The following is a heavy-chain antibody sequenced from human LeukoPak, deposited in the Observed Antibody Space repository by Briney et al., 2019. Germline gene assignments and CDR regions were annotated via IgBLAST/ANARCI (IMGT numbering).Heavy chain of an antibody. J-gene: IGHJ6*03. CDR1: GFSFSSYW. V-gene: IGHV3-74*01. CDR3: ARYCSSTSCYEDYYYYYYMDV. Sequence: GGSLRLSCAASGFSFSSYWMHWVRQAPGKGLVWVSRINTDGSSTSYADSVKGRFTISRDNAKNTLYLQMNSLRAEDTAVYYCARYCSSTSCYEDYYYYYYMDVWGKGTTVTVSS. D-gene: IGHD2-2*01. CDR2: INTDGSST.